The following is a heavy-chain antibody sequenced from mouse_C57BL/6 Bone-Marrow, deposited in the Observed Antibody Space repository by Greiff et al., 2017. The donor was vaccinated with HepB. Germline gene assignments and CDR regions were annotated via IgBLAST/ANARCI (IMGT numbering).Heavy chain of an antibody. D-gene: IGHD1-1*01. J-gene: IGHJ2*01. CDR3: ARFYYYGSSRYFDY. CDR1: GYTFTSYW. Sequence: QVQLKQPGAELVKPGASVKLSCKASGYTFTSYWMQWVKQRPGQGLEWIGEIDPSDSYTNYNQKFKGKATLTVDTSSSTAYMQLSSLTSEDSAVYYCARFYYYGSSRYFDYWGQGTTLTVSS. V-gene: IGHV1-50*01. CDR2: IDPSDSYT.